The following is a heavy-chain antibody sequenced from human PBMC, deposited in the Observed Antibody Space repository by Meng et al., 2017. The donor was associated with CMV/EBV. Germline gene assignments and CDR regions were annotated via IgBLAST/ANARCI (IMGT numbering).Heavy chain of an antibody. CDR1: GFTFDDYT. CDR2: ISWDGGST. J-gene: IGHJ6*02. D-gene: IGHD3-22*01. Sequence: SCAASGFTFDDYTMHWVRQAPGKGLEWVSLISWDGGSTYYADSVKGRFTISRDNSKNSLYLQMNSLRTEDTALYYCAKDIGYDSSGSKSYGMDVWGQGTTVTVSS. CDR3: AKDIGYDSSGSKSYGMDV. V-gene: IGHV3-43*01.